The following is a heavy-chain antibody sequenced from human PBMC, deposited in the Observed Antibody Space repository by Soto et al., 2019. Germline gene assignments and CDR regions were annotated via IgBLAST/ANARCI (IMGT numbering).Heavy chain of an antibody. D-gene: IGHD3-22*01. CDR1: GGSITAYH. Sequence: PSETLCLTCVVSGGSITAYHLSWIRQFPGKGLEWIAYTAYTGNTNYNPSLKSRVTISMDTSKNQVSLKLTSVTATDTATYYCARLRGHYYDSVAYDPQWLDLWGQGTLVNVSS. CDR2: TAYTGNT. V-gene: IGHV4-59*12. J-gene: IGHJ5*02. CDR3: ARLRGHYYDSVAYDPQWLDL.